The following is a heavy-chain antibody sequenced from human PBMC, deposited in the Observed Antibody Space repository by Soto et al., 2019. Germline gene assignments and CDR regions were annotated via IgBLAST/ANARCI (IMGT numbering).Heavy chain of an antibody. J-gene: IGHJ4*02. V-gene: IGHV1-3*01. CDR1: GYTFTSYA. CDR2: INAGNGNT. CDR3: ARDSGSANVYYFDY. Sequence: QVQLVQSGAEVKKPGASVKVSCKASGYTFTSYAMHWVRQAPGQRLEWMGWINAGNGNTKYSQKFQGRVTITRDTSASTAYMELSSLRSEDTAVYYCARDSGSANVYYFDYWGQGTLDTVSS. D-gene: IGHD1-26*01.